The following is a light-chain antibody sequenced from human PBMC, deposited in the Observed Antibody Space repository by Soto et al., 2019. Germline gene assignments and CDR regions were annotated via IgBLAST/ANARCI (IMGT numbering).Light chain of an antibody. V-gene: IGKV3-20*01. CDR3: QQYGSSRLT. Sequence: EIVLTQSPGTLSLSPGERATISCRASQSVSSSYLAWYQQKPGQAPRLLIYGASSRATGIPDRFSGSGSGTDFTLTISRLEPEDFAVYYCQQYGSSRLTFGGGTKV. J-gene: IGKJ4*01. CDR1: QSVSSSY. CDR2: GAS.